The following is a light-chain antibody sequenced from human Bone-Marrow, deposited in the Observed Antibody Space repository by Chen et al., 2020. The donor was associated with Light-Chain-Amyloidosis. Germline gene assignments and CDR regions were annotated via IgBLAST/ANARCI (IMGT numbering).Light chain of an antibody. J-gene: IGLJ1*01. CDR1: TSDFGGYNF. CDR2: DVS. CDR3: CSFAGSYYV. Sequence: QSALSQPRSLAASPRPSITISLTRTTSDFGGYNFVPWYQQHPAKVPKLMICDVSKRPSGVPDRFSGSKSGNTASLTISGLQAEDEADYYCCSFAGSYYVFGTGTKVTVL. V-gene: IGLV2-11*01.